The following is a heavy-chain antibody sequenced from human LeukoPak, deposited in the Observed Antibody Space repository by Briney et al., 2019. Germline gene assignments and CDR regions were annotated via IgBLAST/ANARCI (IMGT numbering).Heavy chain of an antibody. CDR2: IYTSGST. V-gene: IGHV4-4*07. CDR3: ARELDYYDSSGYYYVRWFDP. CDR1: GGSISSYY. D-gene: IGHD3-22*01. Sequence: PSETLSLTCTVSGGSISSYYWSWIRQPAGKGLEWIGRIYTSGSTNYNPSLKSRVTMSVDTSKNQFSLKLSSVTAADTAVYYCARELDYYDSSGYYYVRWFDPWGQGTLVTVSS. J-gene: IGHJ5*02.